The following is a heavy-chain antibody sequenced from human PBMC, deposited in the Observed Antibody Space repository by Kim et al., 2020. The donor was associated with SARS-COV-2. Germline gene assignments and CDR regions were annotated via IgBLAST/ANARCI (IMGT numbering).Heavy chain of an antibody. CDR3: AGDFGPRSGEGD. V-gene: IGHV3-7*04. J-gene: IGHJ4*02. D-gene: IGHD2-15*01. Sequence: YVDSVKGRIAISRDNAKNSLYLQMNSLGAGDTAVYYCAGDFGPRSGEGDLGQGTLVTVSS.